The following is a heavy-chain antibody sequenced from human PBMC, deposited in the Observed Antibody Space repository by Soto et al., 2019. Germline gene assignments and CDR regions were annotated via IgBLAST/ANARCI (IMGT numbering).Heavy chain of an antibody. CDR2: INPSGGST. Sequence: GASVKVSCKASGYTFTSYYMHWVRQAPGQGLEWMGIINPSGGSTSYAQKFQGRVTMTRDTSTSTVYMELSSLRSEDTAVYYCAREGSETFMAGRTYNWFDPWGQGTLVTVSS. CDR3: AREGSETFMAGRTYNWFDP. V-gene: IGHV1-46*03. J-gene: IGHJ5*02. CDR1: GYTFTSYY. D-gene: IGHD3-10*01.